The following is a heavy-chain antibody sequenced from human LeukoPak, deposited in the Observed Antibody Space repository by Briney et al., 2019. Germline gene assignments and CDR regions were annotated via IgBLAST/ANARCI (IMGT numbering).Heavy chain of an antibody. V-gene: IGHV1-46*01. CDR3: AREMATVTTDDAFDI. CDR1: GYTFTSYY. J-gene: IGHJ3*02. CDR2: IYPSGGST. D-gene: IGHD4-17*01. Sequence: VASVKVSCKASGYTFTSYYIHWVRQAPGQGPEWMGIIYPSGGSTTYAQKFQGRVTMTRDMSTSTVYMELSSLGSEDTAVYYCAREMATVTTDDAFDIWGQGTMVTVSS.